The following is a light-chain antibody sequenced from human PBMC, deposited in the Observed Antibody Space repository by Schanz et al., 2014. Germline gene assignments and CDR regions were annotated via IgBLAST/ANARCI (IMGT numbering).Light chain of an antibody. V-gene: IGLV2-8*01. CDR1: DIGTYNY. CDR3: SSYAGNNRL. CDR2: EVS. Sequence: QSALTQPPSASGSRGQSVTISCTGADIGTYNYVSWYQQHPGKVPKLLIYEVSQRPSGVPDRFSGSKSGNTASLTVSGLQAEDEADYYCSSYAGNNRLFGGGTKLTVL. J-gene: IGLJ2*01.